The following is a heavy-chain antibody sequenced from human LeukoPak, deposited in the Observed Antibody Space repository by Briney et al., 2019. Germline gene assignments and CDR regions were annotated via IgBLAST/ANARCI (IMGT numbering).Heavy chain of an antibody. CDR1: GFTFSSYA. V-gene: IGHV3-30*04. Sequence: GGSLRLSCAASGFTFSSYAMHWVRQAPGKGLEWVAVISYDGSNKYYADSVKGRFTISRDNSKNTLYLQMNSLRAEDTAVYYCAKVDGSGRYMDVWGKGTTVTISS. CDR2: ISYDGSNK. D-gene: IGHD6-19*01. J-gene: IGHJ6*03. CDR3: AKVDGSGRYMDV.